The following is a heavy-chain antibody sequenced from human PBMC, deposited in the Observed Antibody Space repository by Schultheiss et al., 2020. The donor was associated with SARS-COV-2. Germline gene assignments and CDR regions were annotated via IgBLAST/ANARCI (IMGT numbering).Heavy chain of an antibody. CDR1: GGSISSYY. CDR2: IYYSGST. J-gene: IGHJ5*02. V-gene: IGHV4-59*12. Sequence: SETLSLTCTVSGGSISSYYWSWIRQPPGKGLEWIGYIYYSGSTYYNPSLKSRVTISVDTSKNQFSLKLSSVTAADTAVYYCARDGGGGTWGQGTLVTVSS. CDR3: ARDGGGGT. D-gene: IGHD3-16*01.